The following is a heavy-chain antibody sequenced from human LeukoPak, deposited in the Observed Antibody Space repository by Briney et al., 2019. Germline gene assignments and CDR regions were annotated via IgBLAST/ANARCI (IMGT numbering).Heavy chain of an antibody. V-gene: IGHV3-30*04. CDR1: GSTFSKYS. J-gene: IGHJ4*02. Sequence: GRSLRLSCAASGSTFSKYSVHWVRQTPGKGLEWVAVISYDARNKYYAESVKGRFTISRDNSKNTLSLQVNSLTTEDTAMYYCLSLGDDPPARGQGTLVTVSS. D-gene: IGHD3-16*01. CDR2: ISYDARNK. CDR3: LSLGDDPPA.